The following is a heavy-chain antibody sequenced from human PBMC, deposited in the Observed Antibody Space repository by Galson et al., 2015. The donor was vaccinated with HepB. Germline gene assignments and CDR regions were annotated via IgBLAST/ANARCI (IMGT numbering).Heavy chain of an antibody. D-gene: IGHD3-9*01. CDR3: AARYDILTGYYYAFDI. CDR2: IVVGSGNT. Sequence: SVKVSCKASGFTFTSSAMQWVRQARGQRLEWIGWIVVGSGNTNYAQKFQERVTITRDMSTSTAYMELSSLRSEDTAVYYCAARYDILTGYYYAFDIWGQGTMVTVSS. V-gene: IGHV1-58*02. CDR1: GFTFTSSA. J-gene: IGHJ3*02.